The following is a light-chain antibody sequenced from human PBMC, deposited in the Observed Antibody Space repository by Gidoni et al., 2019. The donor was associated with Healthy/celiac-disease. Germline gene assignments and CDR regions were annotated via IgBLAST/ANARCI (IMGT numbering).Light chain of an antibody. J-gene: IGKJ3*01. V-gene: IGKV3-20*01. CDR2: GAT. CDR3: QRCGSSRRT. Sequence: ETVFTQSLGTLSLSPGERATLPCRASQSVSSSYLACYQQKPVQARILIIYGATSSAAGIPGRFSGSGYGKDITITSSRLEHDDVALYYWQRCGSSRRTFGPGTKVDIK. CDR1: QSVSSSY.